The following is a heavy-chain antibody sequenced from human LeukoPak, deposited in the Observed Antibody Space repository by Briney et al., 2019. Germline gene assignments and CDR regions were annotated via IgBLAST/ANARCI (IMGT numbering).Heavy chain of an antibody. V-gene: IGHV4-34*01. Sequence: SETLSLTCAVYGGSFSGYYWIWIRQPPGKGLEWIGEINHSASTNYNPSLKSRVTISVDTSRNQFSLKLSSVTAADTAVYYCARGLNYYGNSDHYYLDYWGQGTLVTVSS. CDR1: GGSFSGYY. D-gene: IGHD3-22*01. J-gene: IGHJ4*02. CDR3: ARGLNYYGNSDHYYLDY. CDR2: INHSAST.